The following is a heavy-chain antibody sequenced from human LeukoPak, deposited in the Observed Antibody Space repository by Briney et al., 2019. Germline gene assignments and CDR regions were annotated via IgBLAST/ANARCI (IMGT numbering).Heavy chain of an antibody. CDR1: GFTFDDYA. V-gene: IGHV3-9*03. CDR3: AKEGSSGRPREY. CDR2: ISWNSGRI. J-gene: IGHJ4*02. D-gene: IGHD1-14*01. Sequence: GRSLRLSCAASGFTFDDYAMHWVRQAPGKGLEWVSGISWNSGRIVYADSVKGRFTISRDNAKNSLYLQMNSLRAEDMAVYYCAKEGSSGRPREYWGQGTLVTVSS.